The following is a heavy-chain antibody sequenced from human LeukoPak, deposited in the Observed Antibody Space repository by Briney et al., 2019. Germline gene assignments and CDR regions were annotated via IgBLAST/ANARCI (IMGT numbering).Heavy chain of an antibody. CDR1: GFTFSNYS. V-gene: IGHV3-21*01. J-gene: IGHJ4*02. CDR2: ISSSSSYI. CDR3: ARMTTQLRGIVVPAAMMPDY. Sequence: GGSLRLSCAASGFTFSNYSMNWVRQAPGKGLEWVSSISSSSSYIYYADSVKGRFTISRDNAKNSLYLQMNSLRAEDTAVYYCARMTTQLRGIVVPAAMMPDYWGQGTLVTVSS. D-gene: IGHD2-2*01.